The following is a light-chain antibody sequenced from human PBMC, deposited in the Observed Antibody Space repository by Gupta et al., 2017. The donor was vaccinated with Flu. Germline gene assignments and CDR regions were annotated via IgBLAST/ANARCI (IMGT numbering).Light chain of an antibody. CDR1: SSDVGAYNY. V-gene: IGLV2-14*01. CDR2: EIT. J-gene: IGLJ1*01. Sequence: QSALTQPASVSGSPGQSITISCTGTSSDVGAYNYVSWHQQHPGKAPKLIIYEITKRPPGVSDRFSGSKSGDTASLTISGLQAEDEADYYCCSDTSSSTYVFGTGTRVTVL. CDR3: CSDTSSSTYV.